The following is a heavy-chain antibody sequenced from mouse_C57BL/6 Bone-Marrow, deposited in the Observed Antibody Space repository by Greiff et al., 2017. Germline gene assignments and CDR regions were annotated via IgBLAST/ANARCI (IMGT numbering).Heavy chain of an antibody. CDR3: ARGGNYYGSSHAMDY. J-gene: IGHJ4*01. D-gene: IGHD1-1*01. Sequence: ESGPGLVKPSQSLSLTCSVTGYSITSGYYWNWIRQFPGNKLEWMGYISYDGSNNYNPSLKNRISITRDTSKNQFFLKLNSVTTEDTATYYCARGGNYYGSSHAMDYWGQGTSVTVSS. CDR2: ISYDGSN. V-gene: IGHV3-6*01. CDR1: GYSITSGYY.